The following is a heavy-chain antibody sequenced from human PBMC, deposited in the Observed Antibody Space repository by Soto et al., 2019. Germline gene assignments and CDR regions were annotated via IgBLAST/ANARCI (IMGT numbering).Heavy chain of an antibody. J-gene: IGHJ5*02. CDR2: ISSSSSYI. CDR1: GFTFSSYS. V-gene: IGHV3-21*01. D-gene: IGHD2-15*01. Sequence: GGSLRLSCAASGFTFSSYSMNWVRQAPGKGLEWVSSISSSSSYIYYADSVKGRFTISRDNAKNSLYLQMNSLRAEDTAVYYCARGFVTGYCSGGSCEWFDPWGQGTLVTVSS. CDR3: ARGFVTGYCSGGSCEWFDP.